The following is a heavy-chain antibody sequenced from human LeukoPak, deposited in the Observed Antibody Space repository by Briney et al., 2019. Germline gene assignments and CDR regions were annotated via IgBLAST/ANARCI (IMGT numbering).Heavy chain of an antibody. CDR2: IYSGGST. CDR3: ARATGDRDPDFFDY. CDR1: GSTVSSNY. D-gene: IGHD7-27*01. V-gene: IGHV3-53*01. J-gene: IGHJ4*02. Sequence: GGSLRLSCAASGSTVSSNYMSWVRQAPGKGLEWVSVIYSGGSTYYADSVKGRFTISRDNSKNTLYLQMNSLRAEDTAVYYCARATGDRDPDFFDYWGQGTLVTVSS.